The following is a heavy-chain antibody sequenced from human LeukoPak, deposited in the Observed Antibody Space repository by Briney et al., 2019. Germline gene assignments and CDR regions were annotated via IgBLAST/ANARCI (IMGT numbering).Heavy chain of an antibody. D-gene: IGHD3-22*01. V-gene: IGHV4-31*03. J-gene: IGHJ4*02. Sequence: SETLSLTCTVSGGSISSGGYYWSWIRQHPGRGLEWIGYIYYSGSTYYNPSLKSRVTISVDTSKNQFSLKLSSVTAADTAVYYCARFYYYDSSDSRNYFDYWGQGTLVTVSS. CDR1: GGSISSGGYY. CDR3: ARFYYYDSSDSRNYFDY. CDR2: IYYSGST.